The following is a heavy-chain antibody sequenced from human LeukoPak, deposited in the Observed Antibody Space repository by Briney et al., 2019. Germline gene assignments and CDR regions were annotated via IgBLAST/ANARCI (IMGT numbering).Heavy chain of an antibody. Sequence: GGSLRLSCAASGFTFSRNGMTWVRQAPGKGLEWVSAISGSGGSTYYADSVKGRFTISGDNAKNTQYLQMSSLRAEDTAVYYCARSGRGGAFDIWGQGTMVTVSS. D-gene: IGHD1-26*01. J-gene: IGHJ3*02. CDR1: GFTFSRNG. V-gene: IGHV3-23*01. CDR3: ARSGRGGAFDI. CDR2: ISGSGGST.